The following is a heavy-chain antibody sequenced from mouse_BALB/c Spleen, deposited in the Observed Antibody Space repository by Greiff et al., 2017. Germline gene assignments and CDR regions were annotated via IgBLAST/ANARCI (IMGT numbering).Heavy chain of an antibody. Sequence: EVKVVESGGGLVQPGGSLKLSCAASGFTFSSYTMSWVRQTPEKRLEWVAYISNGGGSTYYPDTVKGRFTISRDNAKNTLYLQMSSLKSEDTAMYYCAKRGGSSYFDYWGQGTTLTVSS. D-gene: IGHD1-1*01. V-gene: IGHV5-12-2*01. J-gene: IGHJ2*01. CDR2: ISNGGGST. CDR1: GFTFSSYT. CDR3: AKRGGSSYFDY.